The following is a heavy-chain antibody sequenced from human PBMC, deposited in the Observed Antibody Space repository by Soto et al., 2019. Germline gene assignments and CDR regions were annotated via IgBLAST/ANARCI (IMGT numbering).Heavy chain of an antibody. CDR3: ERALRDWGAAAAGAFDI. CDR1: GFTFSSYD. CDR2: IGTAGDT. Sequence: PGGSLRLSCAASGFTFSSYDMHWVRQATGKGLEWVSAIGTAGDTYYPGSVKGRFTISRENAKNSLYLQMNSLRAGDTAVYYCERALRDWGAAAAGAFDIWGQGTMVTVSS. J-gene: IGHJ3*02. V-gene: IGHV3-13*04. D-gene: IGHD6-25*01.